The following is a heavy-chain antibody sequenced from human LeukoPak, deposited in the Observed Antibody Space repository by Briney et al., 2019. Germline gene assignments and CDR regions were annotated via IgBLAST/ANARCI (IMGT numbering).Heavy chain of an antibody. V-gene: IGHV3-21*01. D-gene: IGHD3-22*01. Sequence: GGSLRLSCAASGFTFSSSSMNWVRQAPGKGLEWVSSISSSSSYIYYADSVKGRFTISRDNAKHSLYLQMNSLRAEDTAVYYCAKGRAIEAFDIWGQGTMVTVSS. CDR2: ISSSSSYI. CDR1: GFTFSSSS. J-gene: IGHJ3*02. CDR3: AKGRAIEAFDI.